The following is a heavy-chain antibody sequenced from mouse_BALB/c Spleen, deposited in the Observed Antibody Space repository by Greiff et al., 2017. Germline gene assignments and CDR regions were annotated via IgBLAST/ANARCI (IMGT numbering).Heavy chain of an antibody. J-gene: IGHJ2*01. CDR3: AREGYDYYFDY. CDR1: GISITTGNYR. CDR2: IYYSGTI. V-gene: IGHV3-5*02. Sequence: DVQLQESGPGLVKPSQTVSLTCTVTGISITTGNYRWSWIRQFPGNKLEWIGYIYYSGTITYNPSLTSRTTITRDTSKNQFFLEMNSLTAEDTATYYCAREGYDYYFDYWGQGTTLTVSS. D-gene: IGHD2-2*01.